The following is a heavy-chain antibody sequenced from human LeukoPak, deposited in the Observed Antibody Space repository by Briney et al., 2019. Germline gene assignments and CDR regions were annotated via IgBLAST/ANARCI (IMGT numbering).Heavy chain of an antibody. J-gene: IGHJ4*02. D-gene: IGHD3-22*01. Sequence: GGSLRLSRAASGFTFSSYAMSWVRQAPGKGLEWVSGISGSGGSTYYADSVKGRFTISRDNSKNTLYLQMNSLRAEDTAVYYCAKGSSGYSYFGNWGQGTLVTVSS. CDR1: GFTFSSYA. CDR2: ISGSGGST. V-gene: IGHV3-23*01. CDR3: AKGSSGYSYFGN.